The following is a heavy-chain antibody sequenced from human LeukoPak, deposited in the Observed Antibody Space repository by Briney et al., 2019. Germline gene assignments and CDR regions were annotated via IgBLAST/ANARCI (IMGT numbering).Heavy chain of an antibody. CDR2: IYYSGST. CDR3: ARVTVRGDYFDY. D-gene: IGHD4-11*01. V-gene: IGHV4-61*01. Sequence: SETLSLTCTVSGGSVSSGSYYWSWIRQPPGTGLEWIGYIYYSGSTNYNPSLKSRVTISVDTSKNQFSLKLSSVTAADTAVYYCARVTVRGDYFDYWGQGTLVTVSS. J-gene: IGHJ4*02. CDR1: GGSVSSGSYY.